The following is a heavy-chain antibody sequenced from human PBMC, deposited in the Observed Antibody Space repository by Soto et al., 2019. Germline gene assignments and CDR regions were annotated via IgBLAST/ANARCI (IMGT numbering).Heavy chain of an antibody. CDR3: ASNWNDKYYYYYGMDV. CDR1: GFTVSSNY. CDR2: IYSGGST. V-gene: IGHV3-53*04. D-gene: IGHD1-20*01. J-gene: IGHJ6*02. Sequence: GGSLRLSCAASGFTVSSNYMSWVRQAPGKGLEWVSVIYSGGSTYYADSVKGRFTISRHNSKNTLYLQMNSLRAEDTAVYYCASNWNDKYYYYYGMDVWGQGTTVTVSS.